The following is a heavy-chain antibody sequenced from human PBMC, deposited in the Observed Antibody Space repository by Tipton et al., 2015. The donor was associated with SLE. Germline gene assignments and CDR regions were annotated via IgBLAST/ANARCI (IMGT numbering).Heavy chain of an antibody. V-gene: IGHV4-31*03. Sequence: TLSLTCSVSGDSINSGKYFWTWIRQHPGKGFEWIANIFYSGSIYYNPSLKSRVNLSIDTSRNQFSLNVRSVTAADTAVYYCARHRADRWLLPLWYFDLWGRGTLVTVSS. CDR2: IFYSGSI. D-gene: IGHD5-24*01. J-gene: IGHJ2*01. CDR1: GDSINSGKYF. CDR3: ARHRADRWLLPLWYFDL.